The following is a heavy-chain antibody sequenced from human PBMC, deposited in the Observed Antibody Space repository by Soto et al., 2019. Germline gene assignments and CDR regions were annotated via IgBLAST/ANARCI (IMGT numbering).Heavy chain of an antibody. V-gene: IGHV1-69*02. CDR3: ARTGYCSSTSCYLSWFDP. CDR2: IIPILGIA. CDR1: GGTFSSYT. J-gene: IGHJ5*02. Sequence: QVQLVQSGAEVKKPGSSVKVSCKASGGTFSSYTISWVRQAPGQGLEWMGRIIPILGIANYAQKFQGRVTITADKSPRTAYIELSSLGSEDKAVYYCARTGYCSSTSCYLSWFDPWGQGTLVTVSS. D-gene: IGHD2-2*01.